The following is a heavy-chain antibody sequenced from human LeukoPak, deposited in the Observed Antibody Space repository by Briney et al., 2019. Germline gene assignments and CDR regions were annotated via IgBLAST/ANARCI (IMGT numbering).Heavy chain of an antibody. CDR1: GFTFSSYS. CDR3: ARVGDSSSWFSVGDYYYYMDV. Sequence: GGSLRLSCAASGFTFSSYSMNWVRQAPGKGLEWVANIKQDGSEKYYVDSVKGRFTISRDNAKNSLYLQMNSLRAEDTAVYYCARVGDSSSWFSVGDYYYYMDVWGKGTTVTVSS. J-gene: IGHJ6*03. CDR2: IKQDGSEK. V-gene: IGHV3-7*01. D-gene: IGHD6-13*01.